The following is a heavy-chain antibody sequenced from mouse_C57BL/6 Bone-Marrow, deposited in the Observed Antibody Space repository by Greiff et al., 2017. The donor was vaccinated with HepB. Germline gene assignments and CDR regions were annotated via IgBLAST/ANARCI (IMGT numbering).Heavy chain of an antibody. CDR1: GYTFTSYW. CDR2: IYPSDSET. CDR3: ARRWAYYFDY. J-gene: IGHJ2*01. D-gene: IGHD2-3*01. Sequence: VQLQQPGAELVRPGSSVKLSCKASGYTFTSYWMDWVKQRPGQGLEWIGNIYPSDSETHYNQKFKDKATLTVDKSSSTAYMQLSSLTSEDSAVYYCARRWAYYFDYWGQGTTLTVSS. V-gene: IGHV1-61*01.